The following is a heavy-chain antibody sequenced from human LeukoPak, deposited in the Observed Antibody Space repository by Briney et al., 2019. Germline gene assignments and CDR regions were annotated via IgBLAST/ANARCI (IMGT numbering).Heavy chain of an antibody. D-gene: IGHD3-22*01. Sequence: GGSLRLSCAAFGFTFRSYAMDWVRQARGKGVEWVAFISYDGSSKYYAGSVKGRFTISRDNSKNTLYLQMNSLRAEDTAVYYCARDYDSSGYYYGWYFDLWGRGTLVTVSS. CDR2: ISYDGSSK. J-gene: IGHJ2*01. CDR1: GFTFRSYA. CDR3: ARDYDSSGYYYGWYFDL. V-gene: IGHV3-30-3*01.